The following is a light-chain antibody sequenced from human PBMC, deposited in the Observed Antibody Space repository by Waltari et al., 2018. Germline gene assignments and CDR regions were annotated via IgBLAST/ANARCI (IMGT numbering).Light chain of an antibody. CDR3: QQRSGWPPT. CDR2: DSS. J-gene: IGKJ4*01. V-gene: IGKV3-11*01. Sequence: SPGERATLYCRASQSIDNFLAWYQQKPGQAPRLLIYDSSNRATDIPARFSGSGSGTDFTLTISSLEPEDFAVYYCQQRSGWPPTFGGGTKVDI. CDR1: QSIDNF.